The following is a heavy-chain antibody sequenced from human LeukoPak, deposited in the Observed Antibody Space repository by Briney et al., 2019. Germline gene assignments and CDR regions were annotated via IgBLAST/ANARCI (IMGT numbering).Heavy chain of an antibody. V-gene: IGHV4-34*01. CDR3: ASSGMDV. CDR2: INHSGST. CDR1: GGSFSGYY. Sequence: SSETLSLTCAVYGGSFSGYYWSWIRQPPGKGLEWIGEINHSGSTNYNPSLKSRVTISVDTSKNQFSLKLSSVTAADTAVYYCASSGMDVWGQGTTVTVS. J-gene: IGHJ6*02.